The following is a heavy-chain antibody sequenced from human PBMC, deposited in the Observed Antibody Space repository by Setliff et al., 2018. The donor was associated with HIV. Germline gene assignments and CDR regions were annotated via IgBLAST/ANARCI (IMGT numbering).Heavy chain of an antibody. Sequence: SSETLSLTCAVSGYSISSGYYWGWIRQPPGKGLEWVGSIFHSGGIYYNPSLKSRVTISGDTSKNKLSLKLTSVTAADTAVYYCARHLQAFDIWGHGTMVTVS. J-gene: IGHJ3*02. CDR1: GYSISSGYY. V-gene: IGHV4-38-2*01. D-gene: IGHD1-1*01. CDR3: ARHLQAFDI. CDR2: IFHSGGI.